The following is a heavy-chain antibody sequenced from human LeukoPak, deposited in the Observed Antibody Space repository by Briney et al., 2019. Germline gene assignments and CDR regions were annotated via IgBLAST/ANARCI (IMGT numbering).Heavy chain of an antibody. CDR2: IIPIFGTA. D-gene: IGHD3-3*01. V-gene: IGHV1-69*13. J-gene: IGHJ4*02. CDR3: ALEFGVVIIRLDY. CDR1: VGTCTSYA. Sequence: SVKVSCKSSVGTCTSYAISWVRQALGQGLEWMGGIIPIFGTANYAQKFQGRVTIPADESTSKAYVELSSLRSEDTAVYYCALEFGVVIIRLDYWGGGTLVTVS.